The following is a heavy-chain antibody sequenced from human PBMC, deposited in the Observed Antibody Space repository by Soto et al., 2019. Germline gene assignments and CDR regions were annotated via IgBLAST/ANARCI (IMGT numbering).Heavy chain of an antibody. CDR1: GGTFSSYA. D-gene: IGHD6-13*01. CDR3: ARGRMSSSWYYYYGMDV. V-gene: IGHV1-69*13. CDR2: IIPIFGTA. J-gene: IGHJ6*02. Sequence: SVKVSCKASGGTFSSYAISWVRQAPGQGLEWMGGIIPIFGTANYAQKFQGRVTITADESTSTAYMELSSLRSEDTAVYYCARGRMSSSWYYYYGMDVWGQGTTVTVSS.